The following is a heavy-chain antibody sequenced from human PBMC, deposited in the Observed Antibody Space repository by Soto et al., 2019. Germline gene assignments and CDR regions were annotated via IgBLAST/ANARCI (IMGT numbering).Heavy chain of an antibody. J-gene: IGHJ3*02. CDR3: ARERGYNPDSFDI. CDR2: INTDNGNT. V-gene: IGHV1-18*01. D-gene: IGHD1-20*01. Sequence: QVRLVQSGGEVTKPGASVKVSCKASGYSFTSYGISWVRQAPGQGLEWMGWINTDNGNTRYAQKFQGRVTMAPDTSTNAAYVELRSLRSDDTAVYYWARERGYNPDSFDIWGQGTMVTVSS. CDR1: GYSFTSYG.